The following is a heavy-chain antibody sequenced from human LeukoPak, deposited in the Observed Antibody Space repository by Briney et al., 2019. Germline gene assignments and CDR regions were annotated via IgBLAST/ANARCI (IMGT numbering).Heavy chain of an antibody. V-gene: IGHV3-33*08. J-gene: IGHJ4*02. D-gene: IGHD3-22*01. CDR3: ARARNDYDSSGFSTLDY. CDR1: GFSFSSYG. CDR2: IWYDGSNI. Sequence: GGSLRLSCAASGFSFSSYGMHWVRQAPGKGLDWVAVIWYDGSNIYHGDSVKGRFTVSRDDSKNTLYLQMNSLRAEDTAVYYCARARNDYDSSGFSTLDYWGQGTLVTVSS.